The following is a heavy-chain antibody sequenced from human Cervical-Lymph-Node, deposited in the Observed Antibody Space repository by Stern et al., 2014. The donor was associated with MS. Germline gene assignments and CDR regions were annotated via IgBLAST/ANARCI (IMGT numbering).Heavy chain of an antibody. Sequence: QVQLQESGPGLVKSSETLSLTCSVSGVSITSFYWSWIRQPPGKGLEWIGYIYHNGNPNYNPYLKSRVIMSVDTSKNQFSLNLNSVTAADSALYYCARAQYSTGYFAAFDYWGQGALVAVSS. CDR1: GVSITSFY. CDR2: IYHNGNP. J-gene: IGHJ4*02. D-gene: IGHD3-22*01. CDR3: ARAQYSTGYFAAFDY. V-gene: IGHV4-59*01.